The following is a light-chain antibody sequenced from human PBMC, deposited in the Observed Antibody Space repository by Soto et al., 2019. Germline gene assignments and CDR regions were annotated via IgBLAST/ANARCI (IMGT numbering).Light chain of an antibody. Sequence: EIVLTHSPATLSLSPWERATLSFRASQSISNNLAWYQQKPGQSPRLLIYDASNRAIGIPARFSGSGSGTDFTLTISRLEPEDSAVYYCEQYGSSPRTFGQGTKVDIK. CDR1: QSISNN. V-gene: IGKV3-20*01. CDR3: EQYGSSPRT. J-gene: IGKJ1*01. CDR2: DAS.